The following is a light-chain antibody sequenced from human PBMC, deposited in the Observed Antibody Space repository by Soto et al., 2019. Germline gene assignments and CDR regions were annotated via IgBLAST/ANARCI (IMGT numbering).Light chain of an antibody. Sequence: EIVLTQSPGTLSLSPGERATLSCRASQNVGSRYLAWYQQKPGQAPRLLIYGTSNRATGIPDRFSGSGAGIDFSLPISSLEPGELAVYYCEQYGSSPRTFGQGTKVEIK. CDR3: EQYGSSPRT. J-gene: IGKJ1*01. CDR2: GTS. V-gene: IGKV3-20*01. CDR1: QNVGSRY.